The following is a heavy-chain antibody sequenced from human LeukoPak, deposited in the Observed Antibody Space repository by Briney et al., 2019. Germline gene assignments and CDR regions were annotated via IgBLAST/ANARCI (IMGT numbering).Heavy chain of an antibody. D-gene: IGHD2/OR15-2a*01. CDR1: GASVSSSH. J-gene: IGHJ4*02. CDR3: SEGYFEPFDH. V-gene: IGHV4-59*02. Sequence: SETLSLTCVVSGASVSSSHWNWIRQLPGKGLEWICCLSYTGKTDYTPSLTSRVTISLDTSKNQVSLKLRSVTAADTAVYCCSEGYFEPFDHWGQGTLVTVSS. CDR2: LSYTGKT.